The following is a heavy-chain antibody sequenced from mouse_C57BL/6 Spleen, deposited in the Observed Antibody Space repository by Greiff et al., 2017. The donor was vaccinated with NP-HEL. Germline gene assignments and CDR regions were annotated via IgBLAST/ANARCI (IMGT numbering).Heavy chain of an antibody. CDR3: ARRGTNWDIDY. CDR2: IYPSDSET. Sequence: QVQLQQPGAELVRPGSSVKLSCKASGYTFTSYWMDWVKQRPGQGLEWIGNIYPSDSETHYNQKFKDKATLTADKSSSTAYMQLSSLTSEDSAVYYCARRGTNWDIDYWGQGTTLTVSS. D-gene: IGHD4-1*01. J-gene: IGHJ2*01. V-gene: IGHV1-61*01. CDR1: GYTFTSYW.